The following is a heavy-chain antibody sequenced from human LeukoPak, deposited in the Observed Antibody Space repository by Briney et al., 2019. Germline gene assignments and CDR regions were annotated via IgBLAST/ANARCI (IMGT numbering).Heavy chain of an antibody. CDR2: MYSGGST. CDR3: ARDRYCSGGSCYGDAFDL. D-gene: IGHD2-15*01. CDR1: GFTVRSNY. V-gene: IGHV3-53*01. Sequence: GGSLRLSCTASGFTVRSNYMSWVRQSPRKGLEWVSIMYSGGSTDYADSVKGRFIIPRDHSKNTLYLQMNSLRAEDTAVYYCARDRYCSGGSCYGDAFDLWGQGTMVTVSS. J-gene: IGHJ3*01.